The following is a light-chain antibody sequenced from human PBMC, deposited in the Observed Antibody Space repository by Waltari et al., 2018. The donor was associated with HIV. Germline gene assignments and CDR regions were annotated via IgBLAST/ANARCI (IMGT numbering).Light chain of an antibody. CDR2: DIS. Sequence: QSALTQPPSVSGSLGQSVTISCTGTSSDVGNYHEVSWYQQSRGTAPKLMIYDISNRPSGGPDRFSGSKSGNTASLTISGLQAEDEADYYCSSFTTSITVVFGGGTKLTVL. V-gene: IGLV2-18*02. CDR1: SSDVGNYHE. CDR3: SSFTTSITVV. J-gene: IGLJ2*01.